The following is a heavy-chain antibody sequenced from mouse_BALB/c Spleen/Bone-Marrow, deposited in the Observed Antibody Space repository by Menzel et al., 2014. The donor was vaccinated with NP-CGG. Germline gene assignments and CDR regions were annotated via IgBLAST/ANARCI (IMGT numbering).Heavy chain of an antibody. CDR3: ARDRGYDGDAMDY. Sequence: QVQLQQSGPGLVAPSQSLSITCTVSGFSLTGYGVNWVRQPPGKGLEWLGMIWGDGSTDYNSALKSRLSISKDNSKSQVFIKMNSLQTDDTARYYCARDRGYDGDAMDYWGQGTSVTVSS. V-gene: IGHV2-6-7*01. D-gene: IGHD2-2*01. J-gene: IGHJ4*01. CDR2: IWGDGST. CDR1: GFSLTGYG.